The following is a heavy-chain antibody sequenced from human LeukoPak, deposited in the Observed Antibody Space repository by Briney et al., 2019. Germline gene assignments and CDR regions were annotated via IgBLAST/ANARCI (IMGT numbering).Heavy chain of an antibody. CDR2: IYYSGSA. Sequence: SETLSLTCTVSGGSINNYYWSWIRQPPGKGLEYIGYIYYSGSANYNPSLKSRVTISVDPSKNQFSLKLSSVTAADTAVYYCATYYVGVGGRGHWGPRTLVTVSS. CDR3: ATYYVGVGGRGH. D-gene: IGHD3-16*01. J-gene: IGHJ4*02. V-gene: IGHV4-59*01. CDR1: GGSINNYY.